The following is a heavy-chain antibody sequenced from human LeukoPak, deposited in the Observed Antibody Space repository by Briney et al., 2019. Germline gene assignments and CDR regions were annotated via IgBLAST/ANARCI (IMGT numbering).Heavy chain of an antibody. D-gene: IGHD1-26*01. CDR3: ARGVGAGRFDY. CDR2: IYHSGST. Sequence: PSETLSLTCTVSGDSISSSSSYWGWIRQPPGKGLEWIGEIYHSGSTNYNPSLKSRVTISVDKSKNQFSLKLSSVTAADTAVYYCARGVGAGRFDYWGQGTLVTVSS. J-gene: IGHJ4*02. V-gene: IGHV4-39*07. CDR1: GDSISSSSSY.